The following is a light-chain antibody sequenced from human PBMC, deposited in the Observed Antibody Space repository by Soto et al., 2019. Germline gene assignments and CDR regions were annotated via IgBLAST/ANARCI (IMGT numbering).Light chain of an antibody. V-gene: IGKV3-20*01. Sequence: ETVLTQSPGTLSLSPGERATLSCRASHIVSSNFLAWYQQKPGQAPRLLIYGASDRATGIPDRFTGSGSGTDFTLTINRVEPEDFAVYFCQQYAGSPRTFGQGTKVDIK. CDR1: HIVSSNF. J-gene: IGKJ1*01. CDR3: QQYAGSPRT. CDR2: GAS.